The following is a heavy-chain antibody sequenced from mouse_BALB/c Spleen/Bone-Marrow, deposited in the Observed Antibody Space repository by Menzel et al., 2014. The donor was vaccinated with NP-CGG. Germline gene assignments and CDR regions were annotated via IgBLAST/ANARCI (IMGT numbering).Heavy chain of an antibody. CDR3: ARGGYYGSGTYFDY. J-gene: IGHJ2*01. Sequence: LKESGASMKISCKASGYSFTGYTMNWVKQSHGKNLEWIGLINPYNGGTSYNQKFKGKATLTVDKSSSTAYMELLSLTSEDSAVYYCARGGYYGSGTYFDYWGQGTTLTVSS. CDR1: GYSFTGYT. D-gene: IGHD1-1*01. V-gene: IGHV1-26*01. CDR2: INPYNGGT.